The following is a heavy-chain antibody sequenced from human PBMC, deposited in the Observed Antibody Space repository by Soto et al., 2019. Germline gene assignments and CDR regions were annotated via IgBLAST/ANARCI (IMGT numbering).Heavy chain of an antibody. D-gene: IGHD3-16*01. CDR2: ISWNSGRI. Sequence: EMQLVESGGGLVQPGMSLRLSCAASGFTFDDYAMYWVRQVPGKGLEWVSGISWNSGRIGYADSVKGRFTISRDNAKNSLYLQMTSLRPEDTAWYYCTKARLWGGDGYNSSSYDAMDVWGQGTTVTVSS. V-gene: IGHV3-9*01. CDR3: TKARLWGGDGYNSSSYDAMDV. CDR1: GFTFDDYA. J-gene: IGHJ6*02.